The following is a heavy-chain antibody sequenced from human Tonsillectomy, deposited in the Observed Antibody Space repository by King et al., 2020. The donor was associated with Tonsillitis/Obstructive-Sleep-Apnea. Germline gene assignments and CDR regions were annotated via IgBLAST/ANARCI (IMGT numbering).Heavy chain of an antibody. CDR1: GGSFSGYY. CDR3: ASSVAMIAGGY. D-gene: IGHD3-22*01. V-gene: IGHV4-34*01. Sequence: VQLQQWGAGLLKPSETLSLTCAVYGGSFSGYYWSWIRQPPGKGLEWIGEINHSGSTNYNPSLKSRVTISVDTSKNQFSLKLSSVTAADTAEYYCASSVAMIAGGYWGQGTLVTVSS. CDR2: INHSGST. J-gene: IGHJ4*02.